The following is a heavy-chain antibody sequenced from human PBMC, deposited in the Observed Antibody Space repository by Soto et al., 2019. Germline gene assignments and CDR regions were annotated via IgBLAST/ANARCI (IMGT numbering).Heavy chain of an antibody. CDR3: ARGLILWFGELSRRGVYYYYMDV. D-gene: IGHD3-10*01. CDR1: GGSFSGYQ. J-gene: IGHJ6*03. V-gene: IGHV4-34*01. CDR2: INDSGNI. Sequence: QVQLQQWGAGLLKPSETLSLTCAVYGGSFSGYQWTWIRQTPGKGLEWIGEINDSGNINYNPSLKSRVTILVDTAKKQISLKLSSVTAADTAVYYCARGLILWFGELSRRGVYYYYMDVWGKGTTVTVSS.